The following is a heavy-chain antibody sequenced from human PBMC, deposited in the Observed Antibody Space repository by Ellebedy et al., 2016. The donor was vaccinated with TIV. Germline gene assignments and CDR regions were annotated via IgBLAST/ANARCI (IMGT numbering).Heavy chain of an antibody. D-gene: IGHD3-10*01. CDR1: GYTFTSYD. J-gene: IGHJ4*02. V-gene: IGHV1-8*01. CDR2: MNPISGNT. CDR3: ARVPIRGGPSNYYFDY. Sequence: ASVKVSXXASGYTFTSYDINWVRQATGQGLEWMGWMNPISGNTGYAQKFQGRVTMTRNNPITTAYMELSSLRSEDTAVYYCARVPIRGGPSNYYFDYWGQGTLVTVSS.